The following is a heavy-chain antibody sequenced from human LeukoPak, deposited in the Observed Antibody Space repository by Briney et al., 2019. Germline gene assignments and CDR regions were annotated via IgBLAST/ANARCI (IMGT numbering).Heavy chain of an antibody. CDR1: GGSISSYY. J-gene: IGHJ6*03. Sequence: SETLSLTCTVSGGSISSYYWSWIRQPPGKGLEWIGYIYYSGSTNYNPSLKSRVTISVDTSKNQFSLKVTSVTAADTAVYYCAKYYDFRSGYYYMDVWGKGTTVTVSS. V-gene: IGHV4-59*01. D-gene: IGHD3-3*01. CDR2: IYYSGST. CDR3: AKYYDFRSGYYYMDV.